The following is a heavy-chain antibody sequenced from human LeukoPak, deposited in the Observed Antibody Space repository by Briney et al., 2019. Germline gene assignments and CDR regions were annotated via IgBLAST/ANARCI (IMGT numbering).Heavy chain of an antibody. CDR3: AKDMNSWRDGSGLGDYFDY. J-gene: IGHJ4*02. Sequence: GGSLKLSCAASGFTFSSYAMSWVRQAPGQGLEWVSGTSGSGRSIHYADAVEGRFTISRDNSKNTLYLQMNSLRADDTAVYYCAKDMNSWRDGSGLGDYFDYWGQGTLVTVSS. D-gene: IGHD6-19*01. CDR1: GFTFSSYA. V-gene: IGHV3-23*01. CDR2: TSGSGRSI.